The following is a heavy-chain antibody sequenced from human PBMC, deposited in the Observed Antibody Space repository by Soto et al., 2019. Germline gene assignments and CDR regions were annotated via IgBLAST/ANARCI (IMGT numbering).Heavy chain of an antibody. CDR1: GFTFSSYA. CDR2: TSSDGTDN. V-gene: IGHV3-30*04. J-gene: IGHJ3*01. D-gene: IGHD2-2*01. CDR3: ARTYDCAKSGCYLPFDL. Sequence: QVQLVESGGGVILPGGSLRLSCAASGFTFSSYAMHWVRQAPGTGQEWVAATSSDGTDNVYADSVSGRFTISRDNSKNTWYMQMNSLSREDAAVYFCARTYDCAKSGCYLPFDLLGQGTMVTVSS.